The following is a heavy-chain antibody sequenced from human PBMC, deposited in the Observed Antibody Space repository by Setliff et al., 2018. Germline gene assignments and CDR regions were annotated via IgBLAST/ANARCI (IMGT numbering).Heavy chain of an antibody. D-gene: IGHD3-10*01. J-gene: IGHJ4*02. CDR3: ARRDGSIIYREFFDY. V-gene: IGHV4-59*10. CDR1: GGSFSNYY. Sequence: SETLSLTCAVYGGSFSNYYWTWIRQPAGKGLEWIGRIYVGGSGDYNPSLQSRVAISVDTSKNQFSLRLRSVTAADTAVYYCARRDGSIIYREFFDYWGQGALVTVSS. CDR2: IYVGGSG.